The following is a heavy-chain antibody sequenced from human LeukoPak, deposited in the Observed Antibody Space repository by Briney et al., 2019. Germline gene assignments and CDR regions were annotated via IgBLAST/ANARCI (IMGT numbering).Heavy chain of an antibody. CDR1: GGTFSSYA. Sequence: SVKVSCKASGGTFSSYAISWVRQAPGQGLEWMGGIIPIFGTANYAQKLQGRVTITADESTSTAYMELSSLRSEDTAVYYCAGVDWGFLSFGEGTAFDSWGQGTMVTVSS. CDR2: IIPIFGTA. V-gene: IGHV1-69*13. CDR3: AGVDWGFLSFGEGTAFDS. D-gene: IGHD3-10*01. J-gene: IGHJ3*02.